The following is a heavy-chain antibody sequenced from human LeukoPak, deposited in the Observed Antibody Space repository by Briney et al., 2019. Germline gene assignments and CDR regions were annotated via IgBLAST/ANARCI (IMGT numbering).Heavy chain of an antibody. Sequence: NPSQTLSLTCTVSGGSISSGGYSWSWIRQHPGKGLEWIGYIYYSGSTYYNPSLKSRVTISVDTSKNQFSLKLSSVTAADTAVYYCARGEFYFDYWGQGTLVTVSS. CDR3: ARGEFYFDY. D-gene: IGHD3-10*01. CDR1: GGSISSGGYS. V-gene: IGHV4-31*03. CDR2: IYYSGST. J-gene: IGHJ4*02.